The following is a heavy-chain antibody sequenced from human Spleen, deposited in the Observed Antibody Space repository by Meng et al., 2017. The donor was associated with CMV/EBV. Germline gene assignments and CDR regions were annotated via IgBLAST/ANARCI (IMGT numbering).Heavy chain of an antibody. Sequence: SETLSLTCAVYGGSFSGYYWSWIRQPPGKGLEWIGEINHSGSTNYNPSLKSRVTISVDTSKNQFSLKLSSVTAADTAVYYCARGFSVSSGSSRYWYFDLWGRGTLVTVSS. CDR2: INHSGST. V-gene: IGHV4-34*01. CDR1: GGSFSGYY. D-gene: IGHD3-10*01. J-gene: IGHJ2*01. CDR3: ARGFSVSSGSSRYWYFDL.